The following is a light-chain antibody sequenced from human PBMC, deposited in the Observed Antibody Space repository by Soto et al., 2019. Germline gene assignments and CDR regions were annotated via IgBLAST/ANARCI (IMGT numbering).Light chain of an antibody. CDR1: QAISNY. CDR2: GAK. Sequence: IHMTLSPSLLSASVGNSATITCRASQAISNYLNWYQQRKGKAPNLLIFGAKTLQSGVPSRFSGSGYGTDVNLTITTLQTEDVGIYYCQQCHATPLTFGQGTRLEIK. V-gene: IGKV1-39*01. CDR3: QQCHATPLT. J-gene: IGKJ5*01.